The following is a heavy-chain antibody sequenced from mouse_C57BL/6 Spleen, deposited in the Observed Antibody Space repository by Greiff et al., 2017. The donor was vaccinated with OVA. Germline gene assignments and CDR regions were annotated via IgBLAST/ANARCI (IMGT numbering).Heavy chain of an antibody. Sequence: EVKLMESGGDLVKPGGSLKLSCAASGFTFSSYGMSWVRQTPDKRLEWVATISSGGSYTYYPDSVKGRFTISRDNAKNTLYLQMSSLKSEDTAMYYCARRGDYGGYYYAMDYWGQRTSVTVSS. CDR2: ISSGGSYT. V-gene: IGHV5-6*02. CDR3: ARRGDYGGYYYAMDY. CDR1: GFTFSSYG. D-gene: IGHD2-4*01. J-gene: IGHJ4*01.